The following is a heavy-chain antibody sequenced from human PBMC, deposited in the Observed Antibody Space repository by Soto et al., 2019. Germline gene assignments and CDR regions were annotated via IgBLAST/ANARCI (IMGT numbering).Heavy chain of an antibody. D-gene: IGHD5-12*01. CDR3: AHRRGGYSGSRRGAFDI. V-gene: IGHV2-5*02. Sequence: QITLKESGPTLVKPTQTLTLTCTFSGFSLSTSGVGVGWIRQPPGKALEWLALIYWDDDKRYSPSLKSRLTINKDTSKNQVVLTMTNMDPVDTATYYCAHRRGGYSGSRRGAFDIWGQGTMVTVSS. J-gene: IGHJ3*02. CDR1: GFSLSTSGVG. CDR2: IYWDDDK.